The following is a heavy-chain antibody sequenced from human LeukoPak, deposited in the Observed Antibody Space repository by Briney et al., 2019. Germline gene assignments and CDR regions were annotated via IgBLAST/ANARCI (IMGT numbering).Heavy chain of an antibody. CDR3: ARDKVPSYYYYYMDV. CDR1: GGSISSYY. Sequence: PSETLSLTCTVSGGSISSYYWSWIRQPAGKGLEWIGRIYTSGSTNYNPSLKSRVTMSVDTSKNQFSLKLSSVTAADTAVYYCARDKVPSYYYYYMDVWGKGTTVTVSS. J-gene: IGHJ6*03. CDR2: IYTSGST. D-gene: IGHD2-2*01. V-gene: IGHV4-4*07.